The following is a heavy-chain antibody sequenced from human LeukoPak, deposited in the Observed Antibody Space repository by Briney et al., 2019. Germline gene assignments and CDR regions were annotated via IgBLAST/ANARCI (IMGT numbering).Heavy chain of an antibody. CDR1: GFTFSSYS. CDR2: ISSSSSTI. CDR3: ARERPLTTGPRDPFDY. V-gene: IGHV3-48*02. J-gene: IGHJ4*02. Sequence: GGSLRLSCAASGFTFSSYSMNWVRQAPGKGLEWVSYISSSSSTIYYADSVKGRFSISRDNAKSSLYLQMNSLRDEDTAVYYCARERPLTTGPRDPFDYWGQGTLVTVSS. D-gene: IGHD1-1*01.